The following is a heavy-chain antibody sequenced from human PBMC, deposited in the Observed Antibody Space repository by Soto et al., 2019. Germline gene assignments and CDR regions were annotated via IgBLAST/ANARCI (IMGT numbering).Heavy chain of an antibody. CDR1: GYTFTSYY. CDR3: ARARREYDILTGYRLFDY. Sequence: ASVKVSCKASGYTFTSYYMHWVRQAPGQGLEWMGIINPSGGSTSYAQKFQGRVTMTRDTSTSTVYMELSSLRSEDTAVYYCARARREYDILTGYRLFDYWGQGTLVTVSS. D-gene: IGHD3-9*01. J-gene: IGHJ4*02. CDR2: INPSGGST. V-gene: IGHV1-46*03.